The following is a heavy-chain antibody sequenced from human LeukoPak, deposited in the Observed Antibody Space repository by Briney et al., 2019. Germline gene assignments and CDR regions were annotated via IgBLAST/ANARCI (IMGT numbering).Heavy chain of an antibody. Sequence: PGGSLRLSCAASGFTFSSYWMSWVRQAPGKGLEWVSGINWNGGSTGYADSVKGRFTISRDNAKNSLYLQMNSLRAEDTAVYYCAKDGSLSGSYDYWGQGTLVTVSS. CDR1: GFTFSSYW. V-gene: IGHV3-20*04. CDR2: INWNGGST. D-gene: IGHD1-26*01. J-gene: IGHJ4*02. CDR3: AKDGSLSGSYDY.